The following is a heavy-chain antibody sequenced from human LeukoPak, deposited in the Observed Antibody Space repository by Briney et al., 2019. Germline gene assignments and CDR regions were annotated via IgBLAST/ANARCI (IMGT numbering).Heavy chain of an antibody. CDR1: GFTFSSYA. V-gene: IGHV3-23*01. J-gene: IGHJ6*02. CDR3: AREYSSSDLTAFYYYGMDV. CDR2: ISGSGGST. D-gene: IGHD6-6*01. Sequence: GGSLRLSCAASGFTFSSYAMSWVRQAPGKGLEWVSAISGSGGSTYYADSVKGRFTISRDNAKNSLYLQMNSLRAEDTAVYYCAREYSSSDLTAFYYYGMDVWGQGTTVTVSS.